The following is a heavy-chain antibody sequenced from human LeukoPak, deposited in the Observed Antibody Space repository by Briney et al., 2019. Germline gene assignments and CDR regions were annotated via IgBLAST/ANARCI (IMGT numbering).Heavy chain of an antibody. V-gene: IGHV1-18*01. D-gene: IGHD2-15*01. J-gene: IGHJ4*02. CDR1: GYTFTSYG. CDR2: ISAYNGNT. Sequence: ASVKVSCKASGYTFTSYGISWVRQAPGQGLEWMGWISAYNGNTNYAQKLQGRVTMTTDTSTSTAYMELRSLRSDDTAVYYCARASWAGVLLLVTFDYWGQGTLVTVSS. CDR3: ARASWAGVLLLVTFDY.